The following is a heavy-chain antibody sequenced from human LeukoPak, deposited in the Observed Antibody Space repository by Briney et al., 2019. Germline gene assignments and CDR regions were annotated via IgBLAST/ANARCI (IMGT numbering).Heavy chain of an antibody. Sequence: AESLSLTCTVSGCSFSSYYWSWIRQPPGKGLEWIGYIDDSGSTTYHPSLKSRVTISVDTSKNQCSLKLSSVTAADTAVYYCATLRGGSYVFDYWGQGTLVTVSS. D-gene: IGHD1-26*01. J-gene: IGHJ4*02. V-gene: IGHV4-59*08. CDR3: ATLRGGSYVFDY. CDR2: IDDSGST. CDR1: GCSFSSYY.